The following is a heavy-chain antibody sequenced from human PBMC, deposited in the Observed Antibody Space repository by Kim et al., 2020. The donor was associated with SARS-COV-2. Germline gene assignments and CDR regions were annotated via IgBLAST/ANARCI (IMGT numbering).Heavy chain of an antibody. CDR3: ARDVSGSYLSWFDP. V-gene: IGHV4-59*01. Sequence: PTLKNRVTISVDTSKNQFSLKLSSVTAADTGVYYCARDVSGSYLSWFDPWGQGTLVTVSS. J-gene: IGHJ5*02. D-gene: IGHD1-26*01.